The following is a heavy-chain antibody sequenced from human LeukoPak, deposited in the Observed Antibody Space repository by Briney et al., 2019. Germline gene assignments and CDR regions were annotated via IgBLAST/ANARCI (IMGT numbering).Heavy chain of an antibody. D-gene: IGHD6-13*01. CDR3: ASEILAAAGDTNADWFDP. Sequence: VASVKVSCKASGYTFTGYYMHWVRQAPGQGLEWMGWINPNSGGTNYAQKFQGRVTMTRDTSISTAYMELSRLRSDDTAVYYCASEILAAAGDTNADWFDPWGQGTLVTVSS. CDR2: INPNSGGT. V-gene: IGHV1-2*02. CDR1: GYTFTGYY. J-gene: IGHJ5*02.